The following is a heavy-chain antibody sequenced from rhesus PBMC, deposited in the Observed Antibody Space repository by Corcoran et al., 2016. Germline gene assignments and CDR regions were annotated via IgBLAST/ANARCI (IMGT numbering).Heavy chain of an antibody. CDR2: VDPEDGEA. V-gene: IGHV1-111*02. CDR1: GYTFTDYY. D-gene: IGHD1-44*02. J-gene: IGHJ4*01. Sequence: EVQLVQSGAEVKKPGASVKISCKASGYTFTDYYLHWVRQAPGKELEWMGRVDPEDGEAIHAQKCQNIVTITADTSTDTAYMELSSLRSEDTAMYYCATDARGGSYSVDYWGQGVLVTVSS. CDR3: ATDARGGSYSVDY.